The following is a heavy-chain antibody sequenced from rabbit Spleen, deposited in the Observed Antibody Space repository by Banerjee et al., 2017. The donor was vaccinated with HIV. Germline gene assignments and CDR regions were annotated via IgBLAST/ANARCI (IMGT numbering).Heavy chain of an antibody. J-gene: IGHJ6*01. Sequence: QEQLEESGGGLVKPGGSLTLTCTASGFSFSSSYCISWVRQAPGKGLEWIACIYAGDGGTAYADWPAGGFIISSESSTTVAMQKTSRPAADEAAYFCGGDDNGSFSGYGMDLWGPGTLVTVS. CDR2: IYAGDGGT. CDR3: GGDDNGSFSGYGMDL. CDR1: GFSFSSSYC. D-gene: IGHD5-1*01. V-gene: IGHV1S45*01.